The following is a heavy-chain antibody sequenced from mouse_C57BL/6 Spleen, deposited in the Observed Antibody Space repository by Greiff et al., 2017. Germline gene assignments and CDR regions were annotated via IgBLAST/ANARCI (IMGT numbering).Heavy chain of an antibody. J-gene: IGHJ4*01. CDR3: ARGGLRRYYAMDY. V-gene: IGHV1-61*01. CDR2: IYPSDSET. CDR1: GYTFTSYW. D-gene: IGHD2-4*01. Sequence: QVQLQQPGAELVRPGSSVKLSCKASGYTFTSYWMDWVKQRPGQGLEWIGNIYPSDSETHYNQKFKDKATLTVDKSSSTAYMQLSSLTSEDSAVXYCARGGLRRYYAMDYWGQGTSVTVSS.